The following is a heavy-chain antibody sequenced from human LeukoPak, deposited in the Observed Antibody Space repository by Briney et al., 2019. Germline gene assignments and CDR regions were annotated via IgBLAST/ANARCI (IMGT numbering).Heavy chain of an antibody. CDR3: AMEGFDI. V-gene: IGHV3-23*01. CDR1: GFTFSSYA. J-gene: IGHJ3*02. Sequence: GGSLRLSCAASGFTFSSYAINWVRQAPGKGLEWVSIISASGHISNYAESVKGRFTISRDNFKNTLYLQMSSLRVEDTAMYYCAMEGFDIWGQGTMVTVSS. CDR2: ISASGHIS. D-gene: IGHD3-3*01.